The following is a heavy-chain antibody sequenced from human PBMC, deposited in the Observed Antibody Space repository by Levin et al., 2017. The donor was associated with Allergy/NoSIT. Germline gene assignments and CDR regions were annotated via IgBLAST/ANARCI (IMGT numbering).Heavy chain of an antibody. D-gene: IGHD3-3*01. V-gene: IGHV3-30-3*01. J-gene: IGHJ4*02. Sequence: GGSLRLSCAASGFTFSSYAMHWVRQAPGKGLEWVAVISYDGSNKYYADSVKGRFTISRDNSKNTLYLQMNSLRAEDTAVYYCARVSYYDFWSGPAPFDYWGQGTLVTVSS. CDR2: ISYDGSNK. CDR1: GFTFSSYA. CDR3: ARVSYYDFWSGPAPFDY.